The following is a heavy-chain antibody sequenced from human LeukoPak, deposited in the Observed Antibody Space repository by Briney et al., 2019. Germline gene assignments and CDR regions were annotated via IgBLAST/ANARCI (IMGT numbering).Heavy chain of an antibody. Sequence: GASVKVSCKASGYTFTGYYMHWVRQAPGQGLEWMGWINPNSGGTNYAQKFQGRVTMTRDTSISTAYVELSRLRSDDTAVYYCARLGIAARPLDYYYYMDVWGKGTTVTVSS. CDR2: INPNSGGT. CDR3: ARLGIAARPLDYYYYMDV. V-gene: IGHV1-2*02. J-gene: IGHJ6*03. D-gene: IGHD6-6*01. CDR1: GYTFTGYY.